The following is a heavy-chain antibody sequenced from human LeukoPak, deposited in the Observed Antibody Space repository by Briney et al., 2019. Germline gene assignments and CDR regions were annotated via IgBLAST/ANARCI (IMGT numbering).Heavy chain of an antibody. V-gene: IGHV3-23*01. CDR2: ISGSTSST. D-gene: IGHD3-22*01. CDR3: AKRGYYYDRSGYYYFDY. Sequence: GWSLRLSCAASGFTFSGYAMSWVHQAPGKGLEWVSAISGSTSSTYYADSVKGRFTISRDNSKNTLYLQMNSLRAEDTAVYYCAKRGYYYDRSGYYYFDYWGQGTLVTVSS. CDR1: GFTFSGYA. J-gene: IGHJ4*02.